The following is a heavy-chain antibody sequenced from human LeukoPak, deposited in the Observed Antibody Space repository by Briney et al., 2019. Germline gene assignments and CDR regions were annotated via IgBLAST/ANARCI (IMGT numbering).Heavy chain of an antibody. CDR1: GFSFRRYY. V-gene: IGHV3-66*04. CDR2: LFSGGDT. D-gene: IGHD2-21*01. Sequence: PGGSLRLSCAASGFSFRRYYMSWVRQAPGKGLQWASVLFSGGDTYYADSVKDRFSISRDSSRETLFLQMNSLRADDTAVYYCARQGFDSGFDYWGHGTMVTVSS. CDR3: ARQGFDSGFDY. J-gene: IGHJ4*01.